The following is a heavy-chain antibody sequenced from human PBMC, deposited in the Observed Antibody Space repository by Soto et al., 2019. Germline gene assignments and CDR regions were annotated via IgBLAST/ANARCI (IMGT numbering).Heavy chain of an antibody. Sequence: SETLSLTCTVSGGSISSYYWSWIRQPPGKGLEWIGYIYYSGSTNYNPSLKSRVTISVDTSKNQFSLKLSSVTAADTAVYYCARRLRDMVRGVTYYYYMDVWGKGTTVTVSS. CDR1: GGSISSYY. CDR2: IYYSGST. V-gene: IGHV4-59*08. D-gene: IGHD3-10*01. CDR3: ARRLRDMVRGVTYYYYMDV. J-gene: IGHJ6*03.